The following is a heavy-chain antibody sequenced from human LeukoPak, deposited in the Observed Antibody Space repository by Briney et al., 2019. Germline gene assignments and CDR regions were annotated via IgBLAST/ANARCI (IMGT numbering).Heavy chain of an antibody. CDR3: ARGPEWYSSGWYAGDVDY. D-gene: IGHD6-19*01. V-gene: IGHV1-2*02. CDR2: INPNSGGT. Sequence: GASVKVSCKASGYTFTGYYMHWVRQAPGQGLEWMGWINPNSGGTNYAQKFQGRVTMTRDTSISTAYMELSRLRSDDTAVYYCARGPEWYSSGWYAGDVDYWGQGTLVTVSS. J-gene: IGHJ4*02. CDR1: GYTFTGYY.